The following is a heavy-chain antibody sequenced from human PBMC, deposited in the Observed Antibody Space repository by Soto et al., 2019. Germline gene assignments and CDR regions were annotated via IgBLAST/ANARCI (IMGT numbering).Heavy chain of an antibody. CDR1: GFTFSSYG. Sequence: QVQLVESGGGVVQPGRSLRLSCAASGFTFSSYGMHWVRQAPGKGLVWVAVIWSDGSNKYYADSVKGRFTISRDNSKNTLDLQMNSLRAEDTAVSYCARDGVGTTLRALNWFDPWGQGTLVTVSS. V-gene: IGHV3-33*01. CDR3: ARDGVGTTLRALNWFDP. D-gene: IGHD1-1*01. CDR2: IWSDGSNK. J-gene: IGHJ5*02.